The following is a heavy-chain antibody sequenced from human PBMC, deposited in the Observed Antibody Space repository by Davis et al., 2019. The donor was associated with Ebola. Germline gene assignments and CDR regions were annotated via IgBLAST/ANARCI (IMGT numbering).Heavy chain of an antibody. CDR3: ARGLVLRYFDWLLGPSLFDY. V-gene: IGHV1-8*01. CDR1: GYTFTSYD. CDR2: MNPNSGNT. J-gene: IGHJ4*02. Sequence: ASVKVSCKASGYTFTSYDINWVRQATGQGLEWMGWMNPNSGNTGYAQKFQGRVTMTRNTSISTAYMELSSLRSEDTAVYYCARGLVLRYFDWLLGPSLFDYWGQGTPVTVSS. D-gene: IGHD3-9*01.